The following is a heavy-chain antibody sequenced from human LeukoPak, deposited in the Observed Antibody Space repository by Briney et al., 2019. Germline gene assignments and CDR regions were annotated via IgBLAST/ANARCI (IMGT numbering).Heavy chain of an antibody. CDR1: GYSITNYA. CDR2: INTNTEKS. CDR3: ATGGGYRFAY. J-gene: IGHJ4*02. D-gene: IGHD6-25*01. Sequence: ASVKLSCKASGYSITNYAILWVRQAPGQGLEWMGWINTNTEKSTYAPGFTGRYVFSLDSSVNTAYLQISSLKAEDTALYYCATGGGYRFAYWGQGTLVTVSS. V-gene: IGHV7-4-1*02.